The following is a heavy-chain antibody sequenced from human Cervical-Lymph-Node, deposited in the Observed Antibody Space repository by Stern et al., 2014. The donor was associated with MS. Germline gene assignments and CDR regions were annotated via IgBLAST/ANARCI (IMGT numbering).Heavy chain of an antibody. CDR1: GFAFSDSG. J-gene: IGHJ5*02. Sequence: DQLVESGGGVVQPGRSLRLSCAASGFAFSDSGMHWVRQAPGKGLGWVAVISVDGRAKFYADAVKGRCTISRDNSQNTLHLQVNSLRTEDTALYYCAKASSGGYDFRLAETWGQGTLVIVSS. V-gene: IGHV3-30*18. CDR3: AKASSGGYDFRLAET. CDR2: ISVDGRAK. D-gene: IGHD5-12*01.